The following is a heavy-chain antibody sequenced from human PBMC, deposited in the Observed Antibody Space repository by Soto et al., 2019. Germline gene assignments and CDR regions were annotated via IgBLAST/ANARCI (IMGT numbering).Heavy chain of an antibody. CDR1: GFTVSSNY. V-gene: IGHV3-66*01. CDR2: IYSGGST. J-gene: IGHJ4*02. D-gene: IGHD6-6*01. Sequence: GGSLRLSCEASGFTVSSNYMSWVRQAPGKGLEWVSVIYSGGSTYYADSVKGRFTISRDNSKNTLYLQMNSLRAEDTAVYYCARGSLIAARLDYWGQGTLVTVSS. CDR3: ARGSLIAARLDY.